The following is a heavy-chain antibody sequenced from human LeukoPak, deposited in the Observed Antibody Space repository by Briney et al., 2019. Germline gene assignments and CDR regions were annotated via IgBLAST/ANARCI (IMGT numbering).Heavy chain of an antibody. Sequence: ASETLSLTCTVSGVSISSGGYYWNWIRQHPGKGLEWIGYIYYSGSTFYNPSLMSRVTISLDTSKNQFSLKLSSVTAADTAVYYCAGMTMVTGGFDYWGQGTLVTVSS. D-gene: IGHD4/OR15-4a*01. CDR1: GVSISSGGYY. CDR3: AGMTMVTGGFDY. J-gene: IGHJ4*02. V-gene: IGHV4-31*03. CDR2: IYYSGST.